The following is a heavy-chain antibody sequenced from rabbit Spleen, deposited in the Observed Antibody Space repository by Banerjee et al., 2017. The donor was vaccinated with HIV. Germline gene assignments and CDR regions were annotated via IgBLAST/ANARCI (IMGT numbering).Heavy chain of an antibody. J-gene: IGHJ6*01. CDR2: TVTGSGNT. CDR3: ARDITGNGGYRSFEF. D-gene: IGHD1-1*01. V-gene: IGHV1S40*01. CDR1: GLDFSSGYD. Sequence: QSLEESGGDLVKPGASLTLTCTASGLDFSSGYDMCWVRQAPGKGLEWIGCTVTGSGNTYYASWAKGRFTISKTSSTTVTLQMTSLTAADTATYFCARDITGNGGYRSFEFWGPGTLVTVS.